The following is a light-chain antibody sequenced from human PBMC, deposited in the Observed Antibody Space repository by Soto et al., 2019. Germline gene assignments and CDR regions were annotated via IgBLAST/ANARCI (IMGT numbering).Light chain of an antibody. V-gene: IGLV3-21*02. CDR3: QVCDSSRDPYV. Sequence: SSELTQPPSVSVAPGQTARITCGGNNIGSKSVHWYHQKPGHAPVLVVYEDSDRTYGIPERFSGSNSGNTATLTISRVEGGDEVDYYCQVCDSSRDPYVFGTGTKLTVL. CDR2: EDS. J-gene: IGLJ1*01. CDR1: NIGSKS.